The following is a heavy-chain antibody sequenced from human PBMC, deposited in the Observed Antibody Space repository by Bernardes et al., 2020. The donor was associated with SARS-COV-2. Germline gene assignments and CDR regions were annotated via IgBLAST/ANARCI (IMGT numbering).Heavy chain of an antibody. CDR1: EFTFRSSA. CDR2: ITSSSSYK. V-gene: IGHV3-21*01. D-gene: IGHD1-7*01. CDR3: ARESDWNYVFDY. Sequence: SLFPSCAASEFTFRSSAMSWVRQAPGPGLAWVSSITSSSSYKYYAYSVTGRFTISRDNANTSLYLQMNSLRAEDTAVYFCARESDWNYVFDYWGKGTRVTVS. J-gene: IGHJ4*02.